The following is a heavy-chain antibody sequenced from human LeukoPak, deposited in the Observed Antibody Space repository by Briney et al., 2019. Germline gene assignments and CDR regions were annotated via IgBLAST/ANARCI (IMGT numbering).Heavy chain of an antibody. CDR2: IWYDGSNK. Sequence: PGRSLRLSCAASGFTFSTYGMHWVRQAPGKGLEWVAVIWYDGSNKYYGDSVKGRFTISRDNFKNTLYMQMNSLRAEDTAVYYCARDAEGYFDYWGQGTLVTVSS. J-gene: IGHJ4*02. CDR3: ARDAEGYFDY. CDR1: GFTFSTYG. V-gene: IGHV3-33*01.